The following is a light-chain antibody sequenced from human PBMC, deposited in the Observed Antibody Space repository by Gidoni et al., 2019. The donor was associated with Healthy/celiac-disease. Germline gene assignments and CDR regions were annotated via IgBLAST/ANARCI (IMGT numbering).Light chain of an antibody. CDR2: EVS. J-gene: IGLJ2*01. CDR1: SSDVGSYTL. CDR3: CSSAGSSTFRV. Sequence: QSARTKPASVSGSPGQSITISCTGTSSDVGSYTLVSWYQQHPGKAPKLMIYEVSKRPSGVSNRFSGSKSGNTASLTISGLQAEDEADYYCCSSAGSSTFRVFGGGTKLPVL. V-gene: IGLV2-23*02.